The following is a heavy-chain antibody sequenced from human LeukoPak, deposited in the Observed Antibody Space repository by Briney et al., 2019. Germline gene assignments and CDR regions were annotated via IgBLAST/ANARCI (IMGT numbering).Heavy chain of an antibody. V-gene: IGHV1-2*02. D-gene: IGHD3-10*01. CDR2: INPNSGGT. CDR3: ARDRGWTNDAFDI. Sequence: VASVKVSCKASGYTFTGYYMHWVRQAPGQGLEWMGWINPNSGGTNYAQKFQGRVTMTRDTSISTAYMELSRLRSDDTAVYYCARDRGWTNDAFDIWGQGTMVTVSS. CDR1: GYTFTGYY. J-gene: IGHJ3*02.